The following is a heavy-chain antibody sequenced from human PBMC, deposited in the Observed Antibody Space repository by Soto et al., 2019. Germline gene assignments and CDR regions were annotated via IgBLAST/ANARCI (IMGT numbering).Heavy chain of an antibody. CDR2: IDPSDSYT. CDR1: GYSFTTYW. CDR3: ARLALPYMDV. V-gene: IGHV5-10-1*01. J-gene: IGHJ6*02. Sequence: PGESLKISCQGSGYSFTTYWINWVRQMPGKGLEWMGRIDPSDSYTDYSPSFQGHVTISADKSISTAYLQWSSLKASDTAMYYCARLALPYMDVWGQGTTVTVSS. D-gene: IGHD3-16*02.